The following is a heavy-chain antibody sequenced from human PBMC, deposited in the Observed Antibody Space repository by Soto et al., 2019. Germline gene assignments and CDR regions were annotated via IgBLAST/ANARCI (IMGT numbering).Heavy chain of an antibody. Sequence: SAKATSKDSGYALTSKARHWVHQATGQRLEWMGWINAGNGNTKYSQKFQGRVTITRDTSASTAYMELSSLRSEDTAVYYCARSEADIVATISRAGFDPWGQGTLVTVSS. V-gene: IGHV1-3*01. J-gene: IGHJ5*02. CDR1: GYALTSKA. CDR2: INAGNGNT. CDR3: ARSEADIVATISRAGFDP. D-gene: IGHD5-12*01.